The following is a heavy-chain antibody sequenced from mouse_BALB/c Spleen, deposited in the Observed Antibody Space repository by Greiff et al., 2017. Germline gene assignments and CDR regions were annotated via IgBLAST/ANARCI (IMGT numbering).Heavy chain of an antibody. CDR2: IYPSDSYT. CDR1: GYTFTSYW. Sequence: VQLQQPGAELVRPGASVKLSCKASGYTFTSYWINWVKQRPGQGLEWIGNIYPSDSYTNYNQKFKDKATLTVDKSSSTAYMQLSSPTSEDSAVYYCTRYYGSSPWFAYWGQGTLVTVSA. CDR3: TRYYGSSPWFAY. J-gene: IGHJ3*01. V-gene: IGHV1-69*02. D-gene: IGHD1-1*01.